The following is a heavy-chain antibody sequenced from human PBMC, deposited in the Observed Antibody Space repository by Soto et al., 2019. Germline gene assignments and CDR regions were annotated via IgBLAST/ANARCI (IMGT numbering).Heavy chain of an antibody. CDR3: ARSQGSSTSLEIYYYYYYGMDV. D-gene: IGHD2-2*01. CDR1: GGTFGSYA. V-gene: IGHV1-69*01. CDR2: IIPIPGTA. Sequence: QVQLVQSGAEVQKPGSSVKVSCKASGGTFGSYALSWVRQAPGQGLEWMGVIIPIPGTANYAQKFQGRVTIAADESTSTAYMELSSLRSEDTAVYYCARSQGSSTSLEIYYYYYYGMDVWGQGTTVTVSS. J-gene: IGHJ6*02.